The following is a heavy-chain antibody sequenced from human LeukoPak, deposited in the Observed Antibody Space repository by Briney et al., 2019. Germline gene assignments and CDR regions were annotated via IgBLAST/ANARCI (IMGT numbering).Heavy chain of an antibody. D-gene: IGHD1-7*01. Sequence: GGSLRLSYAASGFTFSDYAMHWVRQAPGKGLEWVAVISKDGSDKYYPGSVRGRFTISRDNSKNTIYLQMDSLRAEDTAIYYCARDYWWNYDYWGQGTLVTVSS. CDR3: ARDYWWNYDY. CDR2: ISKDGSDK. CDR1: GFTFSDYA. V-gene: IGHV3-30-3*01. J-gene: IGHJ4*02.